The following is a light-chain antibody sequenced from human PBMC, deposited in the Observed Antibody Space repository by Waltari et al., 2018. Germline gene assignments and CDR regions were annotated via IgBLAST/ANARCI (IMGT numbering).Light chain of an antibody. J-gene: IGKJ2*01. Sequence: EIVLTQSPGTLSLSPGERATLSCRASQTISNYLAWYPQKPGQAPRLLIYDASSRAIGIPDRFSGSGSGTDFTLTISRLEPEDVAMYYCQQYGSSPTFGQGTKLEIK. CDR1: QTISNY. CDR2: DAS. V-gene: IGKV3-20*01. CDR3: QQYGSSPT.